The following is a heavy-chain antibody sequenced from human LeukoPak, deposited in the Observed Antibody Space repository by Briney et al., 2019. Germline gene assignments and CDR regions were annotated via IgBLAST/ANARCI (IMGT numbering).Heavy chain of an antibody. V-gene: IGHV3-11*04. D-gene: IGHD5-24*01. CDR1: GFTSSDYY. CDR3: ASPRSGSTDAFDI. J-gene: IGHJ3*02. Sequence: GGSLRLSCAAPGFTSSDYYMRWIRQAPGKGLGWVSYISSSGSTIYYADSVKGRFTISRDNAKNSLYLQMNSLRAEDTAVYYCASPRSGSTDAFDIWGQGTMVTVSS. CDR2: ISSSGSTI.